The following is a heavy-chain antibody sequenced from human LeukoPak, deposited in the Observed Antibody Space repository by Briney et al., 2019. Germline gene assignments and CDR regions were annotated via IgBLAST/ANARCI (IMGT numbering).Heavy chain of an antibody. D-gene: IGHD3-10*01. Sequence: SETLSLTCTVSGGSISSGSYYWSWIRQPAGKGLEWIGRIYTSGSTNYNPSLKSRVTISVDTSKNQFSLKLSSVTAADTAVYYCARPMVRGVTSPAFDIWGQGTMVTVSS. CDR2: IYTSGST. CDR3: ARPMVRGVTSPAFDI. J-gene: IGHJ3*02. CDR1: GGSISSGSYY. V-gene: IGHV4-61*02.